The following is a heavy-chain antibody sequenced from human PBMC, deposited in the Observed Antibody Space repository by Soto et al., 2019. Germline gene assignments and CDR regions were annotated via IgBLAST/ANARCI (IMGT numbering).Heavy chain of an antibody. V-gene: IGHV3-23*01. Sequence: VQLLESGGGLVQPGGSLRLSCAASGFTFSSYAMSWVRQAPGKGLEWVSGISGSGGSTYYADSVKGRFTISRDNSKNTLYLQMNSLRAEDTAVYYCAKVSCSSTSCYLGYMDVWGKGTTVTVSS. CDR3: AKVSCSSTSCYLGYMDV. J-gene: IGHJ6*03. CDR1: GFTFSSYA. D-gene: IGHD2-2*01. CDR2: ISGSGGST.